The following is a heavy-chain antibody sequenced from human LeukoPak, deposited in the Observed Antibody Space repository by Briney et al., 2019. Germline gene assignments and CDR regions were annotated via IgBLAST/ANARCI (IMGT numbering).Heavy chain of an antibody. V-gene: IGHV3-48*04. D-gene: IGHD4-23*01. CDR1: GFTFSSYS. CDR3: ERTDYGGIFDY. J-gene: IGHJ4*02. Sequence: GGSLRLSCAASGFTFSSYSMNWVRQAPGKGLEWVSYISSSSSTIYYADSVKGRFTISRDNAKNSLYLQMNSLRAEDTAVYYCERTDYGGIFDYWGQGTLVTVSS. CDR2: ISSSSSTI.